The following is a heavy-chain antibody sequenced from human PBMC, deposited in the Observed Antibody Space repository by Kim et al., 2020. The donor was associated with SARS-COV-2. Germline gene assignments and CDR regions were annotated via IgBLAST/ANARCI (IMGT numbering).Heavy chain of an antibody. Sequence: SETLSLTCAVYGGSFSGYYWSWIRQPPGKGLEWIGEINHSGSTNYNPSLKSRVTISVDTSKNQFSLKLSSVTAADTAVYYCASRDYALDYWGQGTLVTVSS. CDR2: INHSGST. V-gene: IGHV4-34*01. CDR1: GGSFSGYY. J-gene: IGHJ4*02. D-gene: IGHD4-17*01. CDR3: ASRDYALDY.